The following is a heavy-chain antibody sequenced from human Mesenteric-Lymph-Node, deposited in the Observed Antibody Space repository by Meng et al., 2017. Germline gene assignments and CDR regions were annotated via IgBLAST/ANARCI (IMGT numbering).Heavy chain of an antibody. V-gene: IGHV1-2*02. Sequence: ASVKVSCKASGYTFTGYYMHWVRQAPGQGLEWMGWINPNSGGTNYAQKFQGRVTMTRDTSISTAYMELSRLRSDDRAIYYCARDAGPVTTSVSDYWGQGTLVTVSS. J-gene: IGHJ4*02. D-gene: IGHD4-17*01. CDR1: GYTFTGYY. CDR2: INPNSGGT. CDR3: ARDAGPVTTSVSDY.